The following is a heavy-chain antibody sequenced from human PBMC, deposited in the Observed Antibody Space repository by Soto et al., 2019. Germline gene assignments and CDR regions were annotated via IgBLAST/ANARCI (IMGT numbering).Heavy chain of an antibody. V-gene: IGHV1-2*02. Sequence: ASVKVSCKASGYAFTCYYMHWVRQAPGQGLEWMGWINPNSGGTNYAQKFPGRVTMTRDTSISTAYMELSRLRSDDTAVYYCARDWGEYSSSWYDWFDPWGQGTLVTVSS. CDR1: GYAFTCYY. CDR2: INPNSGGT. CDR3: ARDWGEYSSSWYDWFDP. D-gene: IGHD6-13*01. J-gene: IGHJ5*02.